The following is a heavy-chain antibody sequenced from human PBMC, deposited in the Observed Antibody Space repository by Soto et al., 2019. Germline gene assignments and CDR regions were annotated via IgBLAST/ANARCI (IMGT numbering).Heavy chain of an antibody. CDR2: IYHSGST. D-gene: IGHD6-13*01. V-gene: IGHV4-38-2*02. Sequence: SETLSLTCTVSGYSISSGYYWSWIRQPPGKGLEWIGSIYHSGSTYYNPSLKSRVTISVDTSKNQFSQKLSSVTAADTAVYYCARVERGLTAAGDYWGQGTLVTVSS. CDR1: GYSISSGYY. CDR3: ARVERGLTAAGDY. J-gene: IGHJ4*02.